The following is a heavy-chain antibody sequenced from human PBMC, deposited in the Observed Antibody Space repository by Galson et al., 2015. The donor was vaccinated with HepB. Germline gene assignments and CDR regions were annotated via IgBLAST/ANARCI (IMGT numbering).Heavy chain of an antibody. D-gene: IGHD3-10*01. CDR2: ISGYHGNT. V-gene: IGHV1-18*04. CDR1: GYSLSRYS. J-gene: IGHJ4*02. Sequence: SVKVSCKASGYSLSRYSLSWVRQAPGKGLEWMGWISGYHGNTNYAEKFQGRVTMTTDTSTSTAFMELRSLTSDDTAVYYCARGISMVKGVINPRVHFDYWGQGSLVTVSS. CDR3: ARGISMVKGVINPRVHFDY.